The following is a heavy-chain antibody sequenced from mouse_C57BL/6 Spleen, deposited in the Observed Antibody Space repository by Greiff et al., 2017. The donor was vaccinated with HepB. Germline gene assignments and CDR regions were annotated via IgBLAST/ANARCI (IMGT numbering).Heavy chain of an antibody. CDR2: IDPSDSYT. J-gene: IGHJ4*01. Sequence: VQLQQSGAELVMPGASVKLSCKASGYTFTSYWMHWVKQRPGQGLEWIGEIDPSDSYTNYNQKFKGKSTLTVDKSSSTAYMQLSSLTSEDSAVYYCARFNAMDYWGQGTSVTVSS. CDR1: GYTFTSYW. V-gene: IGHV1-69*01. CDR3: ARFNAMDY.